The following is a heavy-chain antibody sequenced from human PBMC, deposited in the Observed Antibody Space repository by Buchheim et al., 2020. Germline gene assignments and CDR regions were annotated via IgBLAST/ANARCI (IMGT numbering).Heavy chain of an antibody. CDR2: IKQDGSEK. CDR1: GFRFSSYL. V-gene: IGHV3-7*01. D-gene: IGHD3-16*01. J-gene: IGHJ4*02. Sequence: EVQLVESGGGLVQPGGSLRLSCAASGFRFSSYLMSLVRQAPGKGLEWVANIKQDGSEKYYVDSVKRRFSISRDNAKNSLYLQMNSLTVEDTAVYYCARDDGGVAVTSLGIWGQGTL. CDR3: ARDDGGVAVTSLGI.